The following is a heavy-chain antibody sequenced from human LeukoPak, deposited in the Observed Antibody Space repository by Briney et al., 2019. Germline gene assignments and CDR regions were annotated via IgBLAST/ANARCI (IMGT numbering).Heavy chain of an antibody. V-gene: IGHV3-21*01. CDR1: GFTFSSNS. CDR3: AREIAAAYDAFDI. J-gene: IGHJ3*02. Sequence: GGSLRLSCAASGFTFSSNSMSWVRQAPGKGLEWFSSISSSSSYIYYADSVKGRFTISRDNAKNSLYLQMNSLRAEDTAVYYCAREIAAAYDAFDIWGQGTMVTVSS. CDR2: ISSSSSYI. D-gene: IGHD6-13*01.